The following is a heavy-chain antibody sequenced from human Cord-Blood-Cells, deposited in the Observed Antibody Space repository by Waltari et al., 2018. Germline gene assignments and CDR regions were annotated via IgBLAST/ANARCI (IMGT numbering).Heavy chain of an antibody. CDR2: ISYDGSNK. V-gene: IGHV3-30-3*01. CDR3: ARDMGANWGSDDAFDI. Sequence: QVQLVEAGGGVVQPGRSMSLSGAGSGFTLSRHDMHWVRQAPGKGLEWVAVISYDGSNKYYADSVKGRFTISRDNSKNTLYLQMNSLRAEDTAVYYCARDMGANWGSDDAFDIWGQGTMVTVSS. CDR1: GFTLSRHD. D-gene: IGHD7-27*01. J-gene: IGHJ3*02.